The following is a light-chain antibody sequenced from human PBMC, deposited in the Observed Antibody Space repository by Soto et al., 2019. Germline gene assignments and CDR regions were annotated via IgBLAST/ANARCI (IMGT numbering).Light chain of an antibody. Sequence: EIVLTQSPGTLSLSPVERATLSCMASQSVSSSYLAWYQQKPGQAPRLLIYGASSRATGIPDRFSGSGSGTDFTLTISSLQPDDFATYYCQQYNSYWTLGQGTKVDIK. V-gene: IGKV3-20*01. CDR1: QSVSSSY. J-gene: IGKJ1*01. CDR3: QQYNSYWT. CDR2: GAS.